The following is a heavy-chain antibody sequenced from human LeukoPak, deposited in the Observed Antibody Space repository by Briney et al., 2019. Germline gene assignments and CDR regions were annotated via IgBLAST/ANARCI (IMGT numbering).Heavy chain of an antibody. CDR2: INHSGST. CDR3: ARGAIANFDY. CDR1: GGSFSGYY. J-gene: IGHJ4*02. D-gene: IGHD2-21*01. Sequence: SETLSLTCAVYGGSFSGYYWSWIRQPPRKGLEWIGEINHSGSTNYNPSLKSRVTISVDTSKNQFSLKLSSVTAADTAVYYCARGAIANFDYWGQGTLVTVSS. V-gene: IGHV4-34*01.